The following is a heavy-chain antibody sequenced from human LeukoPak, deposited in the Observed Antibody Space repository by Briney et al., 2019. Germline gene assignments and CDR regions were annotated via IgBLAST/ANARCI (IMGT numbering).Heavy chain of an antibody. J-gene: IGHJ4*02. D-gene: IGHD3-10*01. V-gene: IGHV3-23*01. CDR1: GFTFSSYA. Sequence: GGSLRLSCAASGFTFSSYAMSWARQAPGKGLEWVSGISGSGLSTYYADSVKGRFTISRDNSKNTLCLQMSSLSAEDTAVDYCAFGVRGIISIYFDYWGQGTLVTVSS. CDR2: ISGSGLST. CDR3: AFGVRGIISIYFDY.